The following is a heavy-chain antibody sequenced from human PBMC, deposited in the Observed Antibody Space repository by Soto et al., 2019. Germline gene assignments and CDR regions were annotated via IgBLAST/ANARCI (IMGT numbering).Heavy chain of an antibody. J-gene: IGHJ2*01. CDR1: AACRNNNDYY. V-gene: IGHV4-30-4*01. Sequence: SQTRSLTCTVSAACRNNNDYYLSWIRQTPGKGLEWIGYVYYSATTDYIPSLKSRLSMSIDKSQNQFTLKLNSVTAADTATYYCARMSYFYDKWYFDLWGRGTLVTVSS. CDR2: VYYSATT. CDR3: ARMSYFYDKWYFDL. D-gene: IGHD3-22*01.